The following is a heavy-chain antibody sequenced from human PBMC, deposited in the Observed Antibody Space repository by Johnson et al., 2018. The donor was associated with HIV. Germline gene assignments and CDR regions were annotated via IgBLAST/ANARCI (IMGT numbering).Heavy chain of an antibody. J-gene: IGHJ3*02. Sequence: QVQLVESGGGVVQPGGSLRLSCAASGFTFSSYGMHWVRQAPGKGLEWVAFIRYDGSNKYYADSVKGRFTISRDNSKNTLYLQMNSLRAEDTAVYYCAKDGYYYGSGSYYNDAFDIWGQGTMVTVSS. CDR3: AKDGYYYGSGSYYNDAFDI. CDR1: GFTFSSYG. V-gene: IGHV3-30*02. CDR2: IRYDGSNK. D-gene: IGHD3-10*01.